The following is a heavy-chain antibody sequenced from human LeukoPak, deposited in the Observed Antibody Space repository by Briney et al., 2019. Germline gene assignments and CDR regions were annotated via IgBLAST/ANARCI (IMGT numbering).Heavy chain of an antibody. Sequence: GGSLRLSCAASGFTVSSNYMSWVRQAPGKGLEWVSVIYSGGSTYYADSVKGRFTISRDNSKNTLYLQMNSLRAEDTAVYYCARDSRGDCDYGFRLQHYYGMDVWGQGTTVTVSS. V-gene: IGHV3-66*01. CDR1: GFTVSSNY. D-gene: IGHD4-17*01. J-gene: IGHJ6*02. CDR3: ARDSRGDCDYGFRLQHYYGMDV. CDR2: IYSGGST.